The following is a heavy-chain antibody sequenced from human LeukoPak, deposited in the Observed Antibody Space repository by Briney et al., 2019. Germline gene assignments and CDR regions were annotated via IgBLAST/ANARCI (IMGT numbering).Heavy chain of an antibody. Sequence: GGSLRLSCAASGFTFSSYWMSWVRQAPGKGLEWVANIKQDGSEKYYVDSVKGRFTISRDNAKNSLYLQMNSLRAEDTAVYYCARAPLSPGVSFDYWGQGTLVTVSS. CDR2: IKQDGSEK. V-gene: IGHV3-7*01. D-gene: IGHD3-10*01. CDR3: ARAPLSPGVSFDY. J-gene: IGHJ4*02. CDR1: GFTFSSYW.